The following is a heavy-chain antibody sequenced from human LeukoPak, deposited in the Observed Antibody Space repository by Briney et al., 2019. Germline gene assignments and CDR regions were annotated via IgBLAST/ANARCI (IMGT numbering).Heavy chain of an antibody. D-gene: IGHD3-22*01. CDR3: AGPRDYYDSSGYDY. Sequence: ASVKVSCKASGYTFTGYYMRWVRQAPGQGLEWMGWINPNSGGTNYAQKFQGRVTMTRDTSISTAYMELSRLRSDDTAVYYCAGPRDYYDSSGYDYWGQGTLVTVSS. V-gene: IGHV1-2*02. CDR2: INPNSGGT. J-gene: IGHJ4*02. CDR1: GYTFTGYY.